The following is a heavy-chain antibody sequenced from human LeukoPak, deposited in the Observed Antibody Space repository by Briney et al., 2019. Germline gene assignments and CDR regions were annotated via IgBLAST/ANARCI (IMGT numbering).Heavy chain of an antibody. J-gene: IGHJ4*02. CDR1: GYIFTGYY. Sequence: ASVKVSCKDTGYIFTGYYMHWVRQAPGQGLEWMGRINPNSGGTNYAQKFQGRVTMTRDTSISTAYMELNNLRSDDTAVYYCARDCGGDCYQAYWGQGTLVTVSS. CDR2: INPNSGGT. V-gene: IGHV1-2*06. CDR3: ARDCGGDCYQAY. D-gene: IGHD2-21*02.